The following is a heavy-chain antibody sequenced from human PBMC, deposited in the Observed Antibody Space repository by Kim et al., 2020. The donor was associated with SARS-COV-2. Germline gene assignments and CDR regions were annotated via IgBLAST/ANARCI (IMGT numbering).Heavy chain of an antibody. CDR2: ISWNSGSI. D-gene: IGHD6-19*01. V-gene: IGHV3-9*01. CDR1: GFTFGDYA. CDR3: AKDMISGCT. Sequence: GGSLRLSCAASGFTFGDYAMHWVRQAPGKGLEWVSGISWNSGSIGYADYVKGRFTISRDNAKNSQYLQMKSLRAEDTALYYCAKDMISGCTWGQGTLVTVSS. J-gene: IGHJ5*02.